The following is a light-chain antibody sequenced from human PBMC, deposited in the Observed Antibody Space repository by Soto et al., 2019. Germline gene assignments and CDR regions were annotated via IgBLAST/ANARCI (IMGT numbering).Light chain of an antibody. V-gene: IGKV3-11*01. CDR3: QQRANWPLS. J-gene: IGKJ4*01. CDR2: DAS. CDR1: QSVNN. Sequence: EIVLTQSPATLSLSPGEGVTLSCRASQSVNNLAWYQQKPGQAPRLLIYDASNRATGIPARFSGSGSGTDFTLTITYLEPEDFAVHYCQQRANWPLSFGGGTKVEIK.